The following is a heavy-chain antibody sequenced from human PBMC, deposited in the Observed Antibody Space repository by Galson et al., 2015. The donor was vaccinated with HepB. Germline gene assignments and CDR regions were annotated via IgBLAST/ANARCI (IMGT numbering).Heavy chain of an antibody. CDR2: IYYSGST. Sequence: LSLTCTVSGGSISSGDYYWSWIRQPPGKGLEWIGYIYYSGSTYYNPSLKSRVTISVDTSKNQFSLKLSSVTAADTAVYYCARAPGYWYFDLWGRGTLVTVSS. CDR3: ARAPGYWYFDL. D-gene: IGHD3-10*01. J-gene: IGHJ2*01. CDR1: GGSISSGDYY. V-gene: IGHV4-30-4*01.